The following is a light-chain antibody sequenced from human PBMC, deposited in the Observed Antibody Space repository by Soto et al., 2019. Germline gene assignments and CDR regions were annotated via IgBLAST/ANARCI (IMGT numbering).Light chain of an antibody. Sequence: DIQMTQSPSSLSASVGDRVTITCRASQGIRNYLAWYQQKPGKVPKLLIYAAYTLQSGVPSRFSGSGSGTDFTLTISSLQPEDVATYYCQKYNNDAHTFGGGTKVEI. CDR3: QKYNNDAHT. CDR2: AAY. CDR1: QGIRNY. V-gene: IGKV1-27*01. J-gene: IGKJ4*01.